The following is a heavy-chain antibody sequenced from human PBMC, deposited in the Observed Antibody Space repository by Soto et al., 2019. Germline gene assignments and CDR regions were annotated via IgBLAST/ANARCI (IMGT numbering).Heavy chain of an antibody. V-gene: IGHV5-51*01. J-gene: IGHJ6*02. D-gene: IGHD4-17*01. CDR3: ARAVTTNYYYYGMDV. Sequence: SGESLKISCKGSGYSFTSYWIGWVRQMPGKGLEWMGIIYPGDSDTRYSPSFQGQVTISADKSISTAYLQWSSLKASDTAMYYCARAVTTNYYYYGMDVWGQGTTVTVSS. CDR2: IYPGDSDT. CDR1: GYSFTSYW.